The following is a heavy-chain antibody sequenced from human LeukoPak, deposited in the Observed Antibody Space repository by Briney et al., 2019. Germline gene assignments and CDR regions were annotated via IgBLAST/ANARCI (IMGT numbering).Heavy chain of an antibody. V-gene: IGHV3-7*01. D-gene: IGHD5-18*01. CDR3: ARDAGYGYDRFDY. Sequence: GGSLRLSFAASGFTFSSYEMNWVRQAPGKGLEWVANIKEDGSEKNYVDSVKGRFTISRDNAKNSLYLQMNSLRAEDTAVYYCARDAGYGYDRFDYWGQGTQVTVSS. J-gene: IGHJ4*02. CDR2: IKEDGSEK. CDR1: GFTFSSYE.